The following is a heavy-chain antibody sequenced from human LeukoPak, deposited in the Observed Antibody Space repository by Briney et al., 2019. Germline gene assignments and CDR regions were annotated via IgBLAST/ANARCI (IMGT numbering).Heavy chain of an antibody. J-gene: IGHJ3*02. CDR3: AVKGGSPTDDAFDT. Sequence: ASVKVSCKASGYTFTSYAMHWVRQAPGQRLEWMGWINAGNGNTKYSQKFQGRVTMTRDTSISTAYMELSRLRSDDTAVYYCAVKGGSPTDDAFDTWGQGTMVTVSS. V-gene: IGHV1-3*01. CDR2: INAGNGNT. D-gene: IGHD1-26*01. CDR1: GYTFTSYA.